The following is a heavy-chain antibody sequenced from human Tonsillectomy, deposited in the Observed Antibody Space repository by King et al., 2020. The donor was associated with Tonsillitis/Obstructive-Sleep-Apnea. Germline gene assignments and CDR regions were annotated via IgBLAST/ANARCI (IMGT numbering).Heavy chain of an antibody. D-gene: IGHD2-15*01. CDR3: PRGEYIIVVAVATPFGWFDT. Sequence: VQLPQWGAGLLKPSETLSLTCAVYGGSFSGYYWSWIRQPPGKGLEWIGEINHDGGTNYNPSLKSRVTLSVDTSKNQFSLKLTSVTAADTAMYYCPRGEYIIVVAVATPFGWFDTWGQGTLVTVSS. CDR2: INHDGGT. V-gene: IGHV4-34*01. J-gene: IGHJ5*02. CDR1: GGSFSGYY.